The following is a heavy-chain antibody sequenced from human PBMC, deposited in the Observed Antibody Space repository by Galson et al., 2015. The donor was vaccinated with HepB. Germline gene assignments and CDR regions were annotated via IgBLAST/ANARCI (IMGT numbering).Heavy chain of an antibody. V-gene: IGHV3-15*01. CDR1: GFTFSNAW. CDR3: TTDRFMVQGEEPRYYYYYYMDV. D-gene: IGHD3-10*01. J-gene: IGHJ6*03. Sequence: SLRLSCAASGFTFSNAWMSWVRQAPGKGLEWVGRIKSKTDGGTTDYAAPVKGRFTISRDDSKNTLYLQMNSLKTEDTAVYYCTTDRFMVQGEEPRYYYYYYMDVWGKGTTVTVSS. CDR2: IKSKTDGGTT.